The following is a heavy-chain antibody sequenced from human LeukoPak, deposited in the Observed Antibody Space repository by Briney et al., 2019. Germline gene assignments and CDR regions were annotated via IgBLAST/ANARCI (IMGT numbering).Heavy chain of an antibody. CDR2: ISYDGANK. V-gene: IGHV3-30*18. D-gene: IGHD1-7*01. CDR1: GFTFSSYG. J-gene: IGHJ4*02. Sequence: GRSLRLSCAASGFTFSSYGIHWVRQAPGKGLGWVGVISYDGANKYYADSVKGRFTISRDNSKNTLYLQMNGLRAEDTAVYYCAKEHVLKGTADYWGQGTLVTVSS. CDR3: AKEHVLKGTADY.